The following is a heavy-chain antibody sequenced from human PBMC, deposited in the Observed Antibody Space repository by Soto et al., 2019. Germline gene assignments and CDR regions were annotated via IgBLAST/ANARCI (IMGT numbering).Heavy chain of an antibody. V-gene: IGHV1-2*04. D-gene: IGHD6-19*01. J-gene: IGHJ3*02. CDR1: GYTFTGYY. CDR2: INPNSGGT. Sequence: GASVKVSCKASGYTFTGYYMHWVRQAPGQGLEWMGWINPNSGGTNYAQKFQGWVTMTRDTSISTAYMELSRLRSDDTAVYYCARRKRLTHDAFDIWGQGTMVTVSS. CDR3: ARRKRLTHDAFDI.